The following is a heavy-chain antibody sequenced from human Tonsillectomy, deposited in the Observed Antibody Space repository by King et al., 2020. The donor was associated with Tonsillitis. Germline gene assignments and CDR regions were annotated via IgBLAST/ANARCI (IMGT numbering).Heavy chain of an antibody. J-gene: IGHJ4*02. CDR1: GVTFSSYS. CDR2: ISSSSSTI. CDR3: ARDVDY. Sequence: VQLVESGGGLVQPGGSLRLSCAASGVTFSSYSMNWVRQAPGKGLEGVSYISSSSSTIYYADSVKGRFTISRDNAKNSLYLQLNSLRAEETAVYYCARDVDYWGQGTLVTVSS. V-gene: IGHV3-48*01.